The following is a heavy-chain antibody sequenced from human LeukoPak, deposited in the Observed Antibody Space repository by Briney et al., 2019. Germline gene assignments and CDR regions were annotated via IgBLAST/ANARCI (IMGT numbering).Heavy chain of an antibody. CDR3: NGRYYDILTGLSAAIDY. Sequence: GGSLRLSCAASGFTFSSYAMHWVRQAPGKGLEWVAVISYDGSNKYYADSVKGRFTISRDNAKNSLYLQMNSLRAADTAVYYCNGRYYDILTGLSAAIDYWGQGTLVTVSS. D-gene: IGHD3-9*01. J-gene: IGHJ4*02. V-gene: IGHV3-30-3*01. CDR2: ISYDGSNK. CDR1: GFTFSSYA.